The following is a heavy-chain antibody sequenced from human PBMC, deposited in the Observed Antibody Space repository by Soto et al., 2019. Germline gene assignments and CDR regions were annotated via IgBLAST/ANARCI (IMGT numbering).Heavy chain of an antibody. CDR3: ARGEGITP. J-gene: IGHJ5*02. CDR1: GFTFSSYA. D-gene: IGHD3-10*01. Sequence: GGSLRLSCAASGFTFSSYAMHWVRQAPGKGLEWVAVISYDGSNKYYADSVKGRFTISRDNSKNTLYLQMNSLRAEDTAVYYCARGEGITPWGQGTLVTVSS. V-gene: IGHV3-30-3*01. CDR2: ISYDGSNK.